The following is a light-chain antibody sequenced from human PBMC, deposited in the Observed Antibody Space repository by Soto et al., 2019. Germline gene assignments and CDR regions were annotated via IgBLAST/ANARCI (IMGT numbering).Light chain of an antibody. Sequence: EIVLTQSPGTLSLSPGEGATLSCRSIQSVSSDYLAWYQQKPGKAPRLLIFGASNRASDIPDRVSGSGSGTDFTLTISRLETEDFAVYYWQQDGSSPPYTFGQGTKLEIK. CDR2: GAS. V-gene: IGKV3-20*01. CDR3: QQDGSSPPYT. J-gene: IGKJ2*01. CDR1: QSVSSDY.